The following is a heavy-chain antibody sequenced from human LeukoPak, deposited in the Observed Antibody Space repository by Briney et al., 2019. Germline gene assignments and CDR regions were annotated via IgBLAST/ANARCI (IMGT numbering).Heavy chain of an antibody. D-gene: IGHD3-16*01. V-gene: IGHV1-69*05. CDR2: IIPIFGTA. CDR3: ARAPVRLGSLYYYYYMDV. Sequence: SVKVSCKASGGTFSSYAISWVRQAPGQGLEWMGGIIPIFGTANYAQKFQGRVTITTDESTSTAYMELSSLRSEDTAVYYCARAPVRLGSLYYYYYMDVWGKGTTVTVSS. CDR1: GGTFSSYA. J-gene: IGHJ6*03.